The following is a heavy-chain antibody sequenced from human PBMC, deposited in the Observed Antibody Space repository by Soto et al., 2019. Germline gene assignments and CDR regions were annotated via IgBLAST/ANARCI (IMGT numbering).Heavy chain of an antibody. CDR1: GFTFSSYG. CDR3: ANTAPGGSISATRLFDY. CDR2: ISYDGSNK. J-gene: IGHJ4*02. D-gene: IGHD6-25*01. Sequence: PGGSLRLSCAASGFTFSSYGMHWVRQAPGKGLEWVAVISYDGSNKYYADSVKGRFTISRDNSKNTLYLQMNSLRAEDTAVYYCANTAPGGSISATRLFDYWGQGTLVTVSS. V-gene: IGHV3-30*18.